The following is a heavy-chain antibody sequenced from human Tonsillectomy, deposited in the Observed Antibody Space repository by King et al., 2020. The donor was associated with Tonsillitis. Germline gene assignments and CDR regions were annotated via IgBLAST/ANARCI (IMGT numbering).Heavy chain of an antibody. J-gene: IGHJ5*02. CDR3: STGRTNFYDDSGYWFDP. D-gene: IGHD3-22*01. CDR1: GFSISSGYY. V-gene: IGHV4-38-2*01. CDR2: IYHSGST. Sequence: QLQESGPGLVKSSETLSLTCAVSGFSISSGYYWGWIRQPPGKGLEWIGSIYHSGSTYYNPSLKSRVTISVDTSKNQVSLKLNSVTAADTAVYYCSTGRTNFYDDSGYWFDPWGQGTLVTVSS.